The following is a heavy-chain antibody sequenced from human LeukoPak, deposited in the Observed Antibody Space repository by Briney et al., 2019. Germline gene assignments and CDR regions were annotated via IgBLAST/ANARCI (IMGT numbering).Heavy chain of an antibody. CDR3: ARGVYIAAAQYGY. CDR2: IYYSGTT. V-gene: IGHV4-59*01. Sequence: SETLSLTCTVSGGSISSYYWSWIRQPPGKGLEWNGYIYYSGTTNYNPSLKSRVTISVDTSKNQFSPKLSSVTAADTAVYYCARGVYIAAAQYGYWGQGTLVTVSS. D-gene: IGHD6-13*01. J-gene: IGHJ4*02. CDR1: GGSISSYY.